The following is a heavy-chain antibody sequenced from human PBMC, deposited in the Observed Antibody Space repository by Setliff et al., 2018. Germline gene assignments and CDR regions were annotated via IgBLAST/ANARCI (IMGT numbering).Heavy chain of an antibody. V-gene: IGHV4-34*01. CDR3: ARDPHYDPTYSLPGHAFDF. Sequence: SETLSLTCSVYGESFSNNYWSWIRQTQGKGLEWIGESNHGGSTSYHPSLKSRASISLDASKNQFALKLTSATAADTAVYYCARDPHYDPTYSLPGHAFDFWGQGIMVTVSS. D-gene: IGHD3-22*01. CDR2: SNHGGST. CDR1: GESFSNNY. J-gene: IGHJ3*01.